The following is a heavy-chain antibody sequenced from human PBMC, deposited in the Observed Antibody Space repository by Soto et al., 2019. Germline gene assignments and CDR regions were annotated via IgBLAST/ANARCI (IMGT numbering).Heavy chain of an antibody. J-gene: IGHJ4*02. V-gene: IGHV3-74*01. CDR2: INTDGSST. D-gene: IGHD3-10*01. Sequence: PGGSLRLSCAASGFTFSSYAMNWVRQAPGKGLVWVSRINTDGSSTTYADSVQGRFTISRDNAKNTLYLQMNSLSVEDTAVYYCARGWPQSASGSHLAYWGQGTLVTVSS. CDR3: ARGWPQSASGSHLAY. CDR1: GFTFSSYA.